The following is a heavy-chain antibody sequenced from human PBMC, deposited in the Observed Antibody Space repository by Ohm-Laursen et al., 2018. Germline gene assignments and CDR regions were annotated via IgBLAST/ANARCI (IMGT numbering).Heavy chain of an antibody. CDR2: ISGSGGST. J-gene: IGHJ4*02. CDR1: GFTFSSYA. CDR3: AKDLGIVGYCSGGSCSYFDY. Sequence: SLRLSCAVSGFTFSSYAMSWVRQAPGKGLEWVSAISGSGGSTYYADSVKGRFTISRDNSKNTLYLQMNSLRAEDTAVYYCAKDLGIVGYCSGGSCSYFDYWGQGTLVTVSS. D-gene: IGHD2-15*01. V-gene: IGHV3-23*01.